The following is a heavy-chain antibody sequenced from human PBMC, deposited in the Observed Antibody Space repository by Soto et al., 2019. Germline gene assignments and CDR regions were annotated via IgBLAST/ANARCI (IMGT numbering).Heavy chain of an antibody. J-gene: IGHJ4*02. CDR1: GFTFSSYA. V-gene: IGHV3-23*01. CDR3: AKDLVVVVGAAYFDF. D-gene: IGHD2-15*01. Sequence: EVQLLESGGGLVQPGGSLRLSCAASGFTFSSYAMSWVRQAQGNGLEWVSAISGSGGSTYYADSVKGRFTISRDNSKNTLYLQMNSLRAEDTAVYYCAKDLVVVVGAAYFDFWGQGKLDTVSS. CDR2: ISGSGGST.